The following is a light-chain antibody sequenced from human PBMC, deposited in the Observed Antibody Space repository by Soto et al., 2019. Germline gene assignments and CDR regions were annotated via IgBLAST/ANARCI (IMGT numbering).Light chain of an antibody. CDR2: LEGSGSY. Sequence: QPVLTQSSSASASLGSSVKLTCTLSSGHSSYIIAWHQQQPGKAPRYLMKLEGSGSYNKGSGVPDRFSGSSSGADRYLTISNLQFEDEADYYCETWDSNTHTVFGGGTNVTVL. CDR1: SGHSSYI. V-gene: IGLV4-60*02. CDR3: ETWDSNTHTV. J-gene: IGLJ3*02.